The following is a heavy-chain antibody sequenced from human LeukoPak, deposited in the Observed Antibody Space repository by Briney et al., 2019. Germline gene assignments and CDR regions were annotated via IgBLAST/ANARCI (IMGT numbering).Heavy chain of an antibody. CDR2: IYPDDSDI. J-gene: IGHJ3*02. V-gene: IGHV5-51*01. CDR1: GYSFTDYW. CDR3: ARHGRGSRSPNAFGI. Sequence: NPGESLKISCKGSGYSFTDYWIGWVRQLPGEGLQWMGIIYPDDSDIRYSPSFQGQVTISADKSIITAYLQWSSLKASDTAMYYCARHGRGSRSPNAFGIWGQGTMVTVSS. D-gene: IGHD3-10*01.